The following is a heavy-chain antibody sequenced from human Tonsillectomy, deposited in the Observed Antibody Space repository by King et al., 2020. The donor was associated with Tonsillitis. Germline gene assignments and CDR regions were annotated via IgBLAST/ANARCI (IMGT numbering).Heavy chain of an antibody. J-gene: IGHJ6*03. CDR2: ISDSGGST. Sequence: VQLVESGGGLVHPGGSLRLSCAASGFTFSSYGMSWVRQAPGKGLEWVSGISDSGGSTYYADSVKGRFTISRDNSKNTLYVKMNSLSAEDTAVYYWAKAPIAPRQNYYYYYYMDVWGKGTTVTVS. V-gene: IGHV3-23*04. D-gene: IGHD6-6*01. CDR1: GFTFSSYG. CDR3: AKAPIAPRQNYYYYYYMDV.